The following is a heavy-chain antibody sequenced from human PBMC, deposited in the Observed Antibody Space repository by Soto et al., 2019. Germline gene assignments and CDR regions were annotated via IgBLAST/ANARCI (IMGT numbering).Heavy chain of an antibody. V-gene: IGHV3-33*01. Sequence: GGSLRLSCAASGFTFSSYGMHWVRQAPGKGLEWVAVIWYDGSNKYYADSVKGRFTISRDNSKNTLYLQMNSLRAEDTAVYYCARDLEVSRASPDWFDPWGQGTLVTVSS. J-gene: IGHJ5*02. CDR3: ARDLEVSRASPDWFDP. D-gene: IGHD1-20*01. CDR2: IWYDGSNK. CDR1: GFTFSSYG.